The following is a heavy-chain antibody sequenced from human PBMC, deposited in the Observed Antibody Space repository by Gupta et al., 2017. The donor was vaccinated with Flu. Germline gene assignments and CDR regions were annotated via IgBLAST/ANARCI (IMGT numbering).Heavy chain of an antibody. V-gene: IGHV1-2*06. Sequence: QVQLVQSGAEVKKPGASVKVSCRASGYTFLGYYIHWVRQAPGQGLEWMGRINPNSGGTNYVQKFQGRVTMTTDTSINTAYMELSRLRSDDTAVYYCAREKHCSTTSCYRWFDPWGQGTLVTVSS. J-gene: IGHJ5*02. D-gene: IGHD2-2*02. CDR1: GYTFLGYY. CDR3: AREKHCSTTSCYRWFDP. CDR2: INPNSGGT.